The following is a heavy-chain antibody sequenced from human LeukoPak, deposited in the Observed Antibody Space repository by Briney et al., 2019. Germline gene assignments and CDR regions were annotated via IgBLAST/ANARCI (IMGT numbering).Heavy chain of an antibody. CDR1: GFTFRSYD. CDR2: ITRSGNAI. D-gene: IGHD5-18*01. V-gene: IGHV3-48*03. Sequence: SQTFSWLASGFTFRSYDMNWVRPAHGKELKGVSSITRSGNAIHFADPLQDRIPLSRDNAKKSLFLQMSNLRAEDTGVYYCARLLTRLYSYGYDQWGQGTLLTVSS. J-gene: IGHJ5*02. CDR3: ARLLTRLYSYGYDQ.